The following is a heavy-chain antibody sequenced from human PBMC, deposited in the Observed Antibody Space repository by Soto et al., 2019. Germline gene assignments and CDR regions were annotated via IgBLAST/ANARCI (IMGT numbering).Heavy chain of an antibody. D-gene: IGHD1-7*01. V-gene: IGHV3-33*01. J-gene: IGHJ6*02. CDR1: GFTFSSYG. CDR2: IWYDGSNK. CDR3: ARDNWNYYYYYYGMDV. Sequence: GGSLRLSCAASGFTFSSYGMHWVRQAPGKGLEWVAVIWYDGSNKYYADSVKGRFTISTDNSKNTLYLQMNSLRAEDTAVYYCARDNWNYYYYYYGMDVWGQGTTVTVSS.